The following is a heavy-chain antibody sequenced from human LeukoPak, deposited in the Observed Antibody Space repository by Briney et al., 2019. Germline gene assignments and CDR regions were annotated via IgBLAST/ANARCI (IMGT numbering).Heavy chain of an antibody. CDR3: AGQVAMAFDY. J-gene: IGHJ4*02. V-gene: IGHV3-23*01. CDR2: ISGSGGST. CDR1: GFTFGTYA. Sequence: GGSLRLSCAASGFTFGTYAMSWVRQAPGKGLEWISAISGSGGSTYYADSVKGRFTISRDNSKNTLYLQMNSLRAEDTAVYYCAGQVAMAFDYWGQGTLVTVSS. D-gene: IGHD5-12*01.